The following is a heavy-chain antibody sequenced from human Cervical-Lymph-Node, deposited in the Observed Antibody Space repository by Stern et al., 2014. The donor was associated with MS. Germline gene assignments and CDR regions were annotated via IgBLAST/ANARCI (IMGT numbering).Heavy chain of an antibody. CDR1: GYSFTKYW. CDR3: ARFGLRGCTGSSCYLSYYYYGMDV. D-gene: IGHD2-2*01. Sequence: EVQLVESGAEVKKPGESLKISCKGSGYSFTKYWIGWVRQMPGKGLELMGIIYPDEFLIKYSPSFQGQVTISADESISTAFLQWNSLKASDTAMYYCARFGLRGCTGSSCYLSYYYYGMDVWGQGTTVTVSS. CDR2: IYPDEFLI. J-gene: IGHJ6*02. V-gene: IGHV5-51*03.